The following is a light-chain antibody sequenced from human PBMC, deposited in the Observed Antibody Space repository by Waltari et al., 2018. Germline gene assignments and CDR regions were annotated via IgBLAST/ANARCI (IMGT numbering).Light chain of an antibody. CDR3: QQSSSTPPWT. V-gene: IGKV1-39*01. J-gene: IGKJ1*01. Sequence: DIQMTQSPSSLSASVGARVTITCRASQTISSYLNWYQQKPGKAPHLLIYTASSLQSGVPSRFSGSGSGTDFTLTISSLQPEDFATYYCQQSSSTPPWTFGQGTKVEIK. CDR1: QTISSY. CDR2: TAS.